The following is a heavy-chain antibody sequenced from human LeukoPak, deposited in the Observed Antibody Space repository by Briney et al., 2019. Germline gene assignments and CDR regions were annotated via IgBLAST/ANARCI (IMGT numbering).Heavy chain of an antibody. D-gene: IGHD6-13*01. CDR2: ISSSSSII. CDR3: ARQRYPYSSSWTPKGTNWFDP. CDR1: GFTFSSFE. Sequence: GGSLRLSCAASGFTFSSFEMHWLRQAPGKGLEWVSYISSSSSIIYYADSVKGRFTISRDNAKNSLYLQMNSLRAEDTAVYYCARQRYPYSSSWTPKGTNWFDPWGQGTLVTVSS. J-gene: IGHJ5*02. V-gene: IGHV3-48*03.